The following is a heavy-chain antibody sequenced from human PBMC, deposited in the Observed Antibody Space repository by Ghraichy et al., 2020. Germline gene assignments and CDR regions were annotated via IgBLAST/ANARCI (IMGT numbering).Heavy chain of an antibody. CDR3: AKDRDCTKVSCYSPLDY. Sequence: GGSLRLSCAASRFNFDDFAMHWVRLRPGKGLEWVAHISGNGDNTYYADSVKGRFTISRDSNKNSLYLQMNSLTTEDTALYYCAKDRDCTKVSCYSPLDYWGQGTLVTVSS. V-gene: IGHV3-43*02. J-gene: IGHJ4*02. CDR2: ISGNGDNT. D-gene: IGHD2-15*01. CDR1: RFNFDDFA.